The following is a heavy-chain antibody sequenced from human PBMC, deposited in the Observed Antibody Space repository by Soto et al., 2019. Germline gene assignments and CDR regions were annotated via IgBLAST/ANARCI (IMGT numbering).Heavy chain of an antibody. CDR2: ISSSGSTI. D-gene: IGHD3-3*01. CDR3: ARDPQQYDFWSGYQPGLPDY. CDR1: GFTFSDYY. J-gene: IGHJ4*02. V-gene: IGHV3-11*01. Sequence: GGSLRLSCAASGFTFSDYYMSWIRQAPGKGLEWVSYISSSGSTIYYADSVKGRFTISRDNAKNSLYLQMNSLRAEDTAVYYCARDPQQYDFWSGYQPGLPDYWGQGTLVTVSS.